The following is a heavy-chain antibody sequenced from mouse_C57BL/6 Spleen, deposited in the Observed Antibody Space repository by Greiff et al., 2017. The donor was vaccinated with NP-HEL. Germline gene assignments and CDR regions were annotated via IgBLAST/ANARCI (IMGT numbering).Heavy chain of an antibody. V-gene: IGHV1-74*01. CDR2: IHPSDSDT. CDR1: GYTFTSYW. Sequence: VQLQQPGAELVKPGASVKVSCKASGYTFTSYWMHWVKQRPGQGLEWIGRIHPSDSDTNYNQKFKGKATLTVDKSSSTAYMQLSSLTSEDSAVYYCAIELTTVAAGYFDVWGTGTTVTVSS. D-gene: IGHD1-1*01. CDR3: AIELTTVAAGYFDV. J-gene: IGHJ1*03.